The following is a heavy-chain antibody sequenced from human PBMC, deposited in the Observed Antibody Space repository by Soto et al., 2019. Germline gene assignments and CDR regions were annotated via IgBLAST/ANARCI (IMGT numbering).Heavy chain of an antibody. Sequence: PSQTLSLTCAISGDSVSSNSAAWNWIRQSPSRGLEWLGRTYYRSKWYNDYAVSAKSRITINSDTSKNQFSLPLNSVTPEDTAVYYCARDRDYYDSSGYRELLSYGMDVWGQGTTVTVSS. CDR1: GDSVSSNSAA. CDR2: TYYRSKWYN. D-gene: IGHD3-22*01. V-gene: IGHV6-1*01. CDR3: ARDRDYYDSSGYRELLSYGMDV. J-gene: IGHJ6*02.